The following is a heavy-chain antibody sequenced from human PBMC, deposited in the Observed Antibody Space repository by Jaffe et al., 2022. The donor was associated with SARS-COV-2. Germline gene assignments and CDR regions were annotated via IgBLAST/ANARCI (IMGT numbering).Heavy chain of an antibody. CDR1: GYTFTGYY. D-gene: IGHD3-22*01. V-gene: IGHV1-2*06. CDR2: INPNSGGT. Sequence: QVQLVQSGAEVKKPGASVKVSCKASGYTFTGYYMHWVRQAPGQGLEWMGRINPNSGGTNYAQKFQGRVTMTRDTSISTAYMELSRLRSDDTAVYYCASPLYDSSGYYYVAYGMDVWGQGTTVTVSS. J-gene: IGHJ6*02. CDR3: ASPLYDSSGYYYVAYGMDV.